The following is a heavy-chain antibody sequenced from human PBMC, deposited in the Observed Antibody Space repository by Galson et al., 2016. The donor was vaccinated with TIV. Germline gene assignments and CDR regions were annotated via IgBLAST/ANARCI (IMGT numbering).Heavy chain of an antibody. D-gene: IGHD1-26*01. J-gene: IGHJ4*02. CDR3: ARLMEWQLGWFDY. CDR2: GYYSGDT. Sequence: ETLSLTCTVSGGSTGSSRYFWGWIRQPPGKGLEWIGSGYYSGDTYFSPSLKSRVTISVDTSKNKFSLKLTSVTAADTAVYYGARLMEWQLGWFDYWGQGTLVTVSS. V-gene: IGHV4-39*07. CDR1: GGSTGSSRYF.